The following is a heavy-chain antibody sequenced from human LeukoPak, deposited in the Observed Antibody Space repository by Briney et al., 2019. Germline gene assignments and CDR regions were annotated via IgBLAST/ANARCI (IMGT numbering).Heavy chain of an antibody. CDR3: ARDWGGWNQAY. CDR1: GYTFTGHY. V-gene: IGHV7-4-1*02. J-gene: IGHJ4*02. D-gene: IGHD1-1*01. CDR2: INTNTGNP. Sequence: ASVKVSCKASGYTFTGHYIHWVRQAPGQGLEWMGWINTNTGNPTYAQGFTGRFVFSLDTSVSTAYLQISSLKAEDTAVYYCARDWGGWNQAYWGQGTLVTVSS.